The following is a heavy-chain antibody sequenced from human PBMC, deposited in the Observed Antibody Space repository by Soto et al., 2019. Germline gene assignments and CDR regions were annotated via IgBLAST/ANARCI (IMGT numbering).Heavy chain of an antibody. V-gene: IGHV3-23*01. CDR1: GFIFSNYA. Sequence: GGSLRLSCAASGFIFSNYAMSWVRQAPGKGLEWVSAISGSGGSTYYADSVKGRFTISRDNSKNTLYLQMNSLRAEDTAVYYCAKSLTLDMIVVVPDAFDIWGQGTMVTVSS. J-gene: IGHJ3*02. CDR2: ISGSGGST. CDR3: AKSLTLDMIVVVPDAFDI. D-gene: IGHD3-22*01.